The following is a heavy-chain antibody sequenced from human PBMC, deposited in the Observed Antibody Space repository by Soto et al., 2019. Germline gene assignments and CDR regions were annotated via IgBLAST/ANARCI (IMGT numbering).Heavy chain of an antibody. CDR3: AEDIVVVVAATGRPSNWFDP. CDR1: GGSFSGYY. V-gene: IGHV4-34*01. J-gene: IGHJ5*02. CDR2: INHSGST. Sequence: PSETLSLTCAVYGGSFSGYYWSWIRQPPGKGLEWIGEINHSGSTNYNPSLKSRVTISVDTSKNQFSLKLSSVTAADTAVYYCAEDIVVVVAATGRPSNWFDPWGQGTMVTVSA. D-gene: IGHD2-15*01.